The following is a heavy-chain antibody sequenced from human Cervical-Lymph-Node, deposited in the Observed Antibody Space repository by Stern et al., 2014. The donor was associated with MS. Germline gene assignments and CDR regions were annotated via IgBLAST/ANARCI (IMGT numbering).Heavy chain of an antibody. CDR2: IIPIFGTA. CDR3: ASSKSMVRGVIINYFDY. J-gene: IGHJ4*02. Sequence: QLVQSGAEVKKPGSSVKVSCKASGGTFSSYAISWVRQAPGQGLEWMGGIIPIFGTANYAQKFQGRVTITADESTSTAYMELSSLRSEDTAVYYCASSKSMVRGVIINYFDYWGQGTLVTVSS. CDR1: GGTFSSYA. D-gene: IGHD3-10*01. V-gene: IGHV1-69*01.